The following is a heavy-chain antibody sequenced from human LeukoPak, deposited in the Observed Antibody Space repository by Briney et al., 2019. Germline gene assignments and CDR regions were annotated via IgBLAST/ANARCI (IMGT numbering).Heavy chain of an antibody. CDR1: GFTFSSYS. V-gene: IGHV3-21*01. J-gene: IGHJ4*02. CDR2: ISSGSSYI. Sequence: GGSLRLSCAASGFTFSSYSMNWVRQAPGKGLEWVSSISSGSSYIYYVDSVKGRFTISRDNAKNSLYLQMNSLRAEDTAVYYCARAADIVVVPAAMFDYWGQGTLVTVSS. CDR3: ARAADIVVVPAAMFDY. D-gene: IGHD2-2*01.